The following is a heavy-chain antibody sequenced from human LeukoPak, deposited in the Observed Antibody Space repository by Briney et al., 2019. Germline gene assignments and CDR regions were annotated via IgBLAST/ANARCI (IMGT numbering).Heavy chain of an antibody. CDR2: INPNSGGT. V-gene: IGHV1-2*02. CDR1: GYTFTGYY. D-gene: IGHD6-19*01. J-gene: IGHJ5*02. CDR3: ARDQGSGWLNWFDP. Sequence: SVKVSCKASGYTFTGYYMHWVRQAPGQGLEWMGWINPNSGGTNYAQKFQGRVTMTRDTSISTGYMELSRLRSDDTAVYYCARDQGSGWLNWFDPWGQGTLVTVSS.